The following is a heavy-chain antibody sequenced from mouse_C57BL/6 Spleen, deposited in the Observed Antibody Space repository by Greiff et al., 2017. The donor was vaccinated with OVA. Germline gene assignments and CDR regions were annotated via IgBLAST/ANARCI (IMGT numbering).Heavy chain of an antibody. J-gene: IGHJ4*01. V-gene: IGHV10-3*01. D-gene: IGHD1-1*01. CDR3: VRPSYYGSSYLYAMDY. CDR1: GFNFNTYA. CDR2: IRSESSNYAT. Sequence: EVQLVESGGGLVQPKGSLKLSCAASGFNFNTYAMHWVRQAPGKGLEWVARIRSESSNYATYYADSVKDRFTISRDDSQSMLYLQMNNLKTEDTAMYYCVRPSYYGSSYLYAMDYWGQGTSVTVSS.